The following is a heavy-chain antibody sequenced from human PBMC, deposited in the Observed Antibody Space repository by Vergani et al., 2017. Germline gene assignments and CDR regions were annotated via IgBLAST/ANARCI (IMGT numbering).Heavy chain of an antibody. CDR3: AKRFLEWSGADY. Sequence: EVQLLESGGGLVQPGGSLRLSCAASGFTFSSYAMSWVRQAPGKGLEWGSAISGSGGSTYYADSVKGRFTISRDNSKNTLYLQMNSLRAEDTAVYYCAKRFLEWSGADYWGQGTLVTVSS. CDR1: GFTFSSYA. CDR2: ISGSGGST. V-gene: IGHV3-23*01. D-gene: IGHD3-3*01. J-gene: IGHJ4*02.